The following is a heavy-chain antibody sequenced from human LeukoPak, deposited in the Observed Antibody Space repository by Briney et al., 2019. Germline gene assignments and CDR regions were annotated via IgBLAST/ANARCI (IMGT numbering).Heavy chain of an antibody. J-gene: IGHJ4*02. CDR3: ARDEAVAAAGTFDY. D-gene: IGHD6-13*01. V-gene: IGHV3-33*01. CDR2: IWYDGSNK. Sequence: GRSLRLSCAASGFTFSSYGMHWVRQAPGKGLEWVAVIWYDGSNKYYADSVKGRFTISRDNSKNTLYLRMNSLRAEDTAVYYCARDEAVAAAGTFDYWGQGTLVTVSS. CDR1: GFTFSSYG.